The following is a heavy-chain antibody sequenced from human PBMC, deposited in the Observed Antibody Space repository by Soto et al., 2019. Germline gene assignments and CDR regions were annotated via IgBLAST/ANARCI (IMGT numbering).Heavy chain of an antibody. Sequence: ASVKVSCKASGYVFTKSAMHWVRQAPGQRLEWMGWISGDSGNTKYSPKLQDRVTITRDTSASTAYMELSSLRSEDTALYYCARDGVAAGNINFDYWGQGTLVTAPQ. D-gene: IGHD6-19*01. CDR2: ISGDSGNT. CDR3: ARDGVAAGNINFDY. V-gene: IGHV1-3*01. J-gene: IGHJ4*01. CDR1: GYVFTKSA.